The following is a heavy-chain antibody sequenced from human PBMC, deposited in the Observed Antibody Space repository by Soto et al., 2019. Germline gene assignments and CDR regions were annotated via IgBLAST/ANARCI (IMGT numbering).Heavy chain of an antibody. CDR1: GVSISSYY. J-gene: IGHJ5*02. Sequence: ASETLSLTCTVSGVSISSYYWSWIRQPPGKGLEWIGYIYYSGSTNYNPSLKSRVTISVDTSKNQFSLKLSSVTAADTAVYYCARDNSSSWYFAGWFDPWGQGTLVTVSS. V-gene: IGHV4-59*01. CDR3: ARDNSSSWYFAGWFDP. D-gene: IGHD6-13*01. CDR2: IYYSGST.